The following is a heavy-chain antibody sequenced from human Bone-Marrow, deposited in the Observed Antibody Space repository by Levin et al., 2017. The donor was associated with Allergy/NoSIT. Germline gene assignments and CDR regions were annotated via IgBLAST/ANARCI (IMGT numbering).Heavy chain of an antibody. CDR1: GFTFSNSA. CDR2: ISNDGSNE. V-gene: IGHV3-30-3*01. D-gene: IGHD5-24*01. J-gene: IGHJ4*02. Sequence: GGSLRLSCAASGFTFSNSAMHWVRQAPGTGLEWVALISNDGSNEYYPDSVKGRFTISRHNSKNTLYLQMSSLRVEDTAVYYCARDRDGYNDFDYWGQGTLVTVSS. CDR3: ARDRDGYNDFDY.